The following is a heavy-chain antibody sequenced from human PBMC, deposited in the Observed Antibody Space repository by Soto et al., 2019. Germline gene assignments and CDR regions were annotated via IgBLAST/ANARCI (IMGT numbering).Heavy chain of an antibody. CDR2: IYYTGMT. J-gene: IGHJ4*02. Sequence: SVTLSLTCTVSGTSISSPNYYWVCIRQPPGKGLEWITSIYYTGMTYYNPSLKSRVTISVDTSKNQFSLKLSSVTAADRAVYYCAKENGYSSTWFEFDYWGQGTLVTVSS. CDR3: AKENGYSSTWFEFDY. V-gene: IGHV4-39*02. CDR1: GTSISSPNYY. D-gene: IGHD6-13*01.